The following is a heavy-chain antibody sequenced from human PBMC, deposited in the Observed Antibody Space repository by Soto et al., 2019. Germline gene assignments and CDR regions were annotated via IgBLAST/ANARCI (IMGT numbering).Heavy chain of an antibody. J-gene: IGHJ4*02. CDR1: GGSISSGGYY. Sequence: QVQLQESGPGLVKPSQTLSLTCTVSGGSISSGGYYWSWIRQHPGKGLEWIGYIYYSGSTYYNPSLKSRVTISVATSKNQFSLKLSSVTAADTAVYYCARGEDSSVGASDCWGQGTLVTVSS. CDR3: ARGEDSSVGASDC. V-gene: IGHV4-31*03. CDR2: IYYSGST. D-gene: IGHD6-6*01.